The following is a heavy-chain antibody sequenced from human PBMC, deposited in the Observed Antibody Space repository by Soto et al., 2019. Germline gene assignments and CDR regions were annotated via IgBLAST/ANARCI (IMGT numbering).Heavy chain of an antibody. V-gene: IGHV3-23*01. J-gene: IGHJ4*02. Sequence: PGGSLRLSYAASGFTFSSYAMSWVRQAPGKGLEWVSANSGSGGSTYYADSVKGRFTISRDNAKNTLYLQRTSLRAEDTAVYHCAKDRDYYDSRGRSWGQGT. CDR2: NSGSGGST. CDR1: GFTFSSYA. CDR3: AKDRDYYDSRGRS. D-gene: IGHD3-22*01.